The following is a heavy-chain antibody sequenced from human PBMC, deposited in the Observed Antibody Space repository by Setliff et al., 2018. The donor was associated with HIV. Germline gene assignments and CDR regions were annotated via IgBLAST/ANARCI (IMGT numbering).Heavy chain of an antibody. J-gene: IGHJ3*01. V-gene: IGHV4-59*01. CDR1: GVSISSNY. CDR3: ARDGYISDAFDV. Sequence: KTSETLSLTCTVSGVSISSNYWSWIRLPPGKGLEWIGNTYYSGSTNYNPSLESRITISVDTSKNQFSLKLSSVTAADTAVYYCARDGYISDAFDVWGHGTMVTVSS. D-gene: IGHD5-12*01. CDR2: TYYSGST.